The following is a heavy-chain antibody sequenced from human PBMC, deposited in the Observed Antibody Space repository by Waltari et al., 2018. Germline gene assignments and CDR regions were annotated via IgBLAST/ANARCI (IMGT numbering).Heavy chain of an antibody. V-gene: IGHV3-30*02. J-gene: IGHJ4*02. CDR2: IRYDGINK. Sequence: QVQLVESGGGVVQPGGSLRLSCAASGFTFSSYGMPCVRQAPGKGLEWVALIRYDGINKYYADSVKGRFTISRDNSKNTLYLQMNSLRAEDTAVYYCASSGLTVTTILDYWGQGTLVTVSS. CDR3: ASSGLTVTTILDY. D-gene: IGHD4-17*01. CDR1: GFTFSSYG.